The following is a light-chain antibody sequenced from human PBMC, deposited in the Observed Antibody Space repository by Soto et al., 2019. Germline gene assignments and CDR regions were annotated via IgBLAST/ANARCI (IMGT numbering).Light chain of an antibody. CDR2: GAS. J-gene: IGKJ2*01. V-gene: IGKV3-11*01. Sequence: EVVLTQSPATLSLSPGERATLSCRASENVRTFVDWYQQKPGQAPRLLIYGASNRATGIPARFSGSGSGTDFTLTITDLEPEDFAVYYCQQRSNWQYTFGQGTKLEIK. CDR1: ENVRTF. CDR3: QQRSNWQYT.